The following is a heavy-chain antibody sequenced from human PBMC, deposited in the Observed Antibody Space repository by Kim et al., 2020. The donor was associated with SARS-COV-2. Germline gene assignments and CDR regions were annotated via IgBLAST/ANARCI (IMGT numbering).Heavy chain of an antibody. J-gene: IGHJ4*02. V-gene: IGHV4-39*01. CDR3: ARQLDLTYYYGSGSYYADY. Sequence: SRVTISVDTSKNQFSLKLSSVTAADTAVYYCARQLDLTYYYGSGSYYADYWGQGTLVTVSS. D-gene: IGHD3-10*01.